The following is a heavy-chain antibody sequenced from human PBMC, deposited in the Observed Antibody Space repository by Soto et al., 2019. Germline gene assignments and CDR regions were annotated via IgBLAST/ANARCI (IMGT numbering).Heavy chain of an antibody. V-gene: IGHV3-23*01. CDR2: LYGSGRGI. Sequence: EVQLLESGGHFVHPGGSLRLSCAASGFTLSNYAMIWIRRVPGKGLQWVSGLYGSGRGIHYAESVKGRFTISRDNSAYAVYLQMNNLRVEDSAIYYCAKDAVSRDGVWLAHVWGQGTVVTVSS. D-gene: IGHD5-12*01. CDR3: AKDAVSRDGVWLAHV. J-gene: IGHJ4*02. CDR1: GFTLSNYA.